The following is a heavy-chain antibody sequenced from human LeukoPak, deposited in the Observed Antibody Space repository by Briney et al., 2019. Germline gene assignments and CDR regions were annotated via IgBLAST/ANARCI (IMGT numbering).Heavy chain of an antibody. D-gene: IGHD3-22*01. CDR2: ISSSSSYI. V-gene: IGHV3-21*01. CDR1: GFTFSSYS. CDR3: ARDPEYYDSSGYGDY. J-gene: IGHJ4*02. Sequence: AGGSLRLXCAASGFTFSSYSMNWVRRAPGKGLEWVSSISSSSSYIYYADSVKGRFTISRDNAKNSLYLQMNRLRAEDTAVYYCARDPEYYDSSGYGDYWGQGTLVTVSS.